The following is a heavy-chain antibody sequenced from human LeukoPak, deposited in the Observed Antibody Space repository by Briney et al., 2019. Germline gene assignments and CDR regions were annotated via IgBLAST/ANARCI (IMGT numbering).Heavy chain of an antibody. CDR3: ARVHGVSYYYMDV. V-gene: IGHV1-2*02. D-gene: IGHD4-17*01. J-gene: IGHJ6*03. Sequence: ASVKVSCKASGYSFTGYYMHWVRQAPGQGLEWMGWINPNSGGTNYAQKFQGRVTMNRDTSISTAYMELSTLTSADTAVYYCARVHGVSYYYMDVWGKGTTVTVSS. CDR1: GYSFTGYY. CDR2: INPNSGGT.